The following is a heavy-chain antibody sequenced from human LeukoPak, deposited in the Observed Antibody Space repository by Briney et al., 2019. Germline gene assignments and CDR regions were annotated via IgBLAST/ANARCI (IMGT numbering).Heavy chain of an antibody. CDR2: ISYDGSNK. V-gene: IGHV3-30-3*01. CDR3: ARGSTDRIRRVTITNRLDP. D-gene: IGHD3-10*01. CDR1: GFTFSSYA. J-gene: IGHJ5*02. Sequence: PGGSLRLSCAASGFTFSSYAMHWVRQAPGKGLEWVAVISYDGSNKYYADSVKGRFTISRDNSKNTLYLQMSSLRAEDTAVYYCARGSTDRIRRVTITNRLDPWGQGTLVTVSS.